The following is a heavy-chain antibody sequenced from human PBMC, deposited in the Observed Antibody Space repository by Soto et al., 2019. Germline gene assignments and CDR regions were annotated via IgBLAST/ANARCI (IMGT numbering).Heavy chain of an antibody. D-gene: IGHD3-22*01. J-gene: IGHJ4*02. CDR1: GFTFSSYG. CDR2: IWYDGSNK. Sequence: SLRLSCAASGFTFSSYGMHWVRQAPGKGLEWVAVIWYDGSNKYYADSVKGRFTISRDNSKNTLYLQMNSLRAEDTAVYYCARDLDIFYYDSSGHAPSDYWGQGTLVTVSS. CDR3: ARDLDIFYYDSSGHAPSDY. V-gene: IGHV3-33*01.